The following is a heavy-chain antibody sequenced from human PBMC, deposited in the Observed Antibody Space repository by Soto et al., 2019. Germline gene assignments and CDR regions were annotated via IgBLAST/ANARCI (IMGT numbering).Heavy chain of an antibody. CDR1: GGSISSSSYY. Sequence: PSETLSLTCTVSGGSISSSSYYWGWIRQPPGKGLEWIGSIYYSGSTYYNPSLKSRVTISVDTSKNKFSLKLSSVTAADTAVYYCARHFYEIGQSATAIHFGFEPWGQGTLVSVS. J-gene: IGHJ5*02. CDR3: ARHFYEIGQSATAIHFGFEP. CDR2: IYYSGST. V-gene: IGHV4-39*01. D-gene: IGHD2-2*02.